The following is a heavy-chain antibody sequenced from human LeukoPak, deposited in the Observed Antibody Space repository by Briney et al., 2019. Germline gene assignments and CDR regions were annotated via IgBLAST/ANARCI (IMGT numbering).Heavy chain of an antibody. Sequence: SETLSLTCTVSGGSISSGGYYWSWIRQHPGKGLEWIGIIYYSGSTYYNPSLKGRVTMSVDTSKNQFSLKLSSVTAADTAVYYCARAFRARYFDLWGRGTLVTVSS. CDR1: GGSISSGGYY. J-gene: IGHJ2*01. D-gene: IGHD2/OR15-2a*01. CDR3: ARAFRARYFDL. CDR2: IYYSGST. V-gene: IGHV4-39*01.